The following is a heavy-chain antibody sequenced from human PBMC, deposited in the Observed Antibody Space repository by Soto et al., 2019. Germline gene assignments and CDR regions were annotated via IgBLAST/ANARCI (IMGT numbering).Heavy chain of an antibody. D-gene: IGHD6-13*01. CDR3: ARTAATDTWYYFDY. CDR1: GFSLSTGGMC. Sequence: SGPTLVNPTQTLTLTCTVSGFSLSTGGMCVSWIRQPPGKALEWLARIDWDDDKFYSTSLKTRLTISKDTSKNQVVLTMFNMGPVDTATYYCARTAATDTWYYFDYWGQGTRVTVS. V-gene: IGHV2-70*17. CDR2: IDWDDDK. J-gene: IGHJ4*02.